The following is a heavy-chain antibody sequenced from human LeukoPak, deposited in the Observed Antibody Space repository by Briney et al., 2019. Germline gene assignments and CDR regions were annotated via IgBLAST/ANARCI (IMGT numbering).Heavy chain of an antibody. J-gene: IGHJ4*02. D-gene: IGHD5-24*01. CDR2: INSDWSST. V-gene: IGHV3-74*01. Sequence: WGSLRLSCAASGFTFSSYWMHGVRQAPGKGVVWVSRINSDWSSTIYADSLKGRFTISRDNAKNTLYLQMNSLRADDTAVYYCAKSGYNRFDSWGQGTLVAVSS. CDR3: AKSGYNRFDS. CDR1: GFTFSSYW.